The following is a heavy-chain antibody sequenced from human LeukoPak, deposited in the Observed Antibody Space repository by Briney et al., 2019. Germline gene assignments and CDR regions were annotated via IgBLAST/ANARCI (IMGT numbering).Heavy chain of an antibody. J-gene: IGHJ4*02. CDR2: ISWDGGIT. CDR3: AKDSNTGGYSFGS. CDR1: GFTFHHCS. D-gene: IGHD5-12*01. V-gene: IGHV3-43*01. Sequence: GGSLRLSCAASGFTFHHCSMHWVRQPPGKGLEWVSLISWDGGITYYADSVRGRFTISRDNSKNSPSLEMNSLRTEDTALYYCAKDSNTGGYSFGSWGQGTLVTVTS.